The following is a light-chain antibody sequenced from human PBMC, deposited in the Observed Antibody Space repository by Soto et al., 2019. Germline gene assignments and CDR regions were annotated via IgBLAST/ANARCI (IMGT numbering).Light chain of an antibody. CDR1: QGISSW. V-gene: IGKV1-12*01. CDR3: QQTYSSPQWK. Sequence: DIQITHSPSSVSASVVDRVTITFLASQGISSWLAWYQQKPGKAPNLLIYAASSLQSGVPSRFSGSGSGTDSTLTISSLQPEDFATYYCQQTYSSPQWKFGQGTKVDIK. J-gene: IGKJ1*01. CDR2: AAS.